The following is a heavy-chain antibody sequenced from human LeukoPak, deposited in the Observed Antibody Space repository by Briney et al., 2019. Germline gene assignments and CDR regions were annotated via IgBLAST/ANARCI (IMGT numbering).Heavy chain of an antibody. CDR3: ARDPRGESDY. Sequence: PGGSLRLSCSGSGFTFSNYVISWVRQAPGKGLEWISYINSLSDTVYYSNSVQGRFTISRDNAKNSLYLQMNSLRAEDTAMYYCARDPRGESDYWGHGTLVTVSS. J-gene: IGHJ4*01. CDR1: GFTFSNYV. CDR2: INSLSDTV. D-gene: IGHD3-10*01. V-gene: IGHV3-48*04.